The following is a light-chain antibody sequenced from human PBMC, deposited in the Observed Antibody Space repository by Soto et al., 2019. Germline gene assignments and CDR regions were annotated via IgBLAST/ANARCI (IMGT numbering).Light chain of an antibody. CDR1: QSVSSSY. Sequence: EIVLTQSPGTLSLSPGERATLSCRASQSVSSSYLAWYQQKPGQAPRLLTYGASSRATGIPDRFSGSGSGTDFTLTISRLEPEDFAVYYCQQYGSSPPYTFGQGIKLEIK. V-gene: IGKV3-20*01. CDR3: QQYGSSPPYT. J-gene: IGKJ2*01. CDR2: GAS.